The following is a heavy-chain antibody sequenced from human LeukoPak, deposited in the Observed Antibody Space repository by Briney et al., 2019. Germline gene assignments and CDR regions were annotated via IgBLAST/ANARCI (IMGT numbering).Heavy chain of an antibody. D-gene: IGHD3-10*01. Sequence: PGGSLRLSCAASGFTFSSYSMNWVRQAPGKGLEWVSSISSSSSYIYYADSVKGRFTISRDNAKNSLYLQMNSLRAEDTAVYYCARDGANYGSGSSSFDYWGQGTLVTVSS. CDR2: ISSSSSYI. CDR1: GFTFSSYS. V-gene: IGHV3-21*01. CDR3: ARDGANYGSGSSSFDY. J-gene: IGHJ4*02.